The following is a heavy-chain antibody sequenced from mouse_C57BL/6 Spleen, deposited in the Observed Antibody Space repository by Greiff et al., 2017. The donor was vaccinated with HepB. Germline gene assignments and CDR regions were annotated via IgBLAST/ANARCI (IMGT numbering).Heavy chain of an antibody. J-gene: IGHJ2*01. Sequence: QVQLQQPGAELVMPGASVKLSCKASGYTFTSYWMHWVKQRPGQGLEWIGEIDPSDSYTNYNQKFKGKSTLTVDKSSSTASMQLSSLTSEDSAVYYCARWDYDNFDYWGQGTTLTVSS. V-gene: IGHV1-69*01. CDR3: ARWDYDNFDY. CDR2: IDPSDSYT. D-gene: IGHD2-4*01. CDR1: GYTFTSYW.